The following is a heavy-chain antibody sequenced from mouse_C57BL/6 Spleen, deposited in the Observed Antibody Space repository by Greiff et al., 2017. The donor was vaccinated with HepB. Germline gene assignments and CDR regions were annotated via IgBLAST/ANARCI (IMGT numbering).Heavy chain of an antibody. CDR3: ARWLPLPFYAMDY. Sequence: QVQLKQPGAELVKPGASVKLSCKASGYTFTSYWMQWVKQRPGQGLEWIGEIDPSDSYTNYNQKFKGKATLTVDTSSSTAYMQLSSLTSEDSAVYYCARWLPLPFYAMDYWGQGTSVTVSS. D-gene: IGHD2-2*01. J-gene: IGHJ4*01. CDR1: GYTFTSYW. CDR2: IDPSDSYT. V-gene: IGHV1-50*01.